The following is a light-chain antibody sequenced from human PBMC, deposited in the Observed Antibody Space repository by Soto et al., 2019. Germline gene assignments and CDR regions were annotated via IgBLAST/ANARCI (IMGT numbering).Light chain of an antibody. V-gene: IGLV2-8*01. Sequence: QSALTQPPSASGSPGQSVTISCTGTSSDVGGYNYVSWYQQHPGKAPKLMIYEVSKRPSGVPDRFSGSKSGNTPSLTVSGPQDEDEADYCCSSYAGSNNYVFGTGTKLTVL. CDR2: EVS. CDR1: SSDVGGYNY. J-gene: IGLJ1*01. CDR3: SSYAGSNNYV.